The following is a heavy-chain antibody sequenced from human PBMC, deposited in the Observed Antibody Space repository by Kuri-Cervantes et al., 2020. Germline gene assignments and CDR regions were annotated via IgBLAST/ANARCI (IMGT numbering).Heavy chain of an antibody. J-gene: IGHJ3*02. CDR3: ARQGGSSGYYHAFDI. V-gene: IGHV4-39*07. Sequence: SETLSLTCTVSGGSISSSSYYWGWIRQPPGKGLEWIGSIYYSGSTYYNPSLKSRVTISVDTSKNQFSLKLSSVTAADTAVYYCARQGGSSGYYHAFDIWGQGTMVTVSS. CDR1: GGSISSSSYY. D-gene: IGHD3-22*01. CDR2: IYYSGST.